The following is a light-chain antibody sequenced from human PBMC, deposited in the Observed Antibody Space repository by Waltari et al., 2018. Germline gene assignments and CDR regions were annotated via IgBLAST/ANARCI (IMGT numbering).Light chain of an antibody. Sequence: EIVLTQSPGTLSLSSGEGATLSCRTSQTIRPTYLAWYQQKPGQAPTLLIYGTFSRATGIPDRFTGSGSGTDFSLTISSLEAEDFATYYCQQYDISPLTFGGGTKVEIK. CDR1: QTIRPTY. CDR2: GTF. CDR3: QQYDISPLT. J-gene: IGKJ4*01. V-gene: IGKV3-20*01.